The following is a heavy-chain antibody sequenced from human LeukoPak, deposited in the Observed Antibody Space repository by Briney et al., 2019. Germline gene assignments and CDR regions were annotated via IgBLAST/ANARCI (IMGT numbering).Heavy chain of an antibody. D-gene: IGHD1-7*01. CDR2: ISLSGGST. CDR3: AKDETNYFDY. V-gene: IGHV3-23*01. Sequence: GGSLRLSCAASGFTFSNYAMSRIRQAPGKGLEWVSTISLSGGSTYYADSVKGRFTISRDSSTNTLSLQMNRLRVEDTALYYCAKDETNYFDYWGQGTLVTISS. CDR1: GFTFSNYA. J-gene: IGHJ4*02.